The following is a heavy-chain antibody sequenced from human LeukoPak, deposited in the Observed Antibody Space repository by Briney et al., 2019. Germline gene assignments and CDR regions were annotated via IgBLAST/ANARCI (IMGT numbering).Heavy chain of an antibody. CDR3: ARSLRYFDWLPDNNWFDP. CDR1: GYTFTGYY. V-gene: IGHV1-2*02. J-gene: IGHJ5*02. D-gene: IGHD3-9*01. Sequence: AASVKVSCKASGYTFTGYYMHWVRQAPGQGLEWMGWINPNSGGTNYAQKFQGRVTMTRDTSISTAYMELSSLRSEDTAVYYCARSLRYFDWLPDNNWFDPWGQGTLVTVSS. CDR2: INPNSGGT.